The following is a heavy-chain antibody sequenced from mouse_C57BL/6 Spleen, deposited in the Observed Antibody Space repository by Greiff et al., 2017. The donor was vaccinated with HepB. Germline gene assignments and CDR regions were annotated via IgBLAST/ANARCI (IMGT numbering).Heavy chain of an antibody. CDR2: IYPSDSET. D-gene: IGHD1-1*01. V-gene: IGHV1-61*01. J-gene: IGHJ3*01. CDR3: ARGHYYGSSYPAWFAY. CDR1: GYTFTSYW. Sequence: VQLQQPGAELVRPGSSVKLSCKASGYTFTSYWMDWVKQRPGQALEWIGNIYPSDSETHYNQKFKDKATLTVDKSSSTAYMQLSSLTSEDSAVYYCARGHYYGSSYPAWFAYWGQGTLVTVSA.